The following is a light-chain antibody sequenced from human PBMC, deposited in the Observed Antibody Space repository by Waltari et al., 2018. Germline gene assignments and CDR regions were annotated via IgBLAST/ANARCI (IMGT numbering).Light chain of an antibody. CDR2: GKK. Sequence: QSVLTQPPSVSGTPGQRVTISCSGSTSNIGAGHDVHWSQHLPGTAPKLLIYGKKNRPSGVPDRFSGSKSGTSASLAITGLQADDEADYFCQSFDNMLSGGVVFGGGTKLAVL. J-gene: IGLJ2*01. V-gene: IGLV1-40*01. CDR1: TSNIGAGHD. CDR3: QSFDNMLSGGVV.